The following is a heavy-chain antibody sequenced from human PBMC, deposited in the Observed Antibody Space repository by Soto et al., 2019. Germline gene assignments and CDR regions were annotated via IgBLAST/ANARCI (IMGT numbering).Heavy chain of an antibody. CDR3: ARDLGPPCSSTSCFGAFDI. D-gene: IGHD2-2*01. V-gene: IGHV1-3*01. CDR2: INADNGNT. J-gene: IGHJ3*02. Sequence: ASVKVSCKASGYTLTTYAMQWVRQAPGQRLEWMGWINADNGNTKYSQKFQGRVTITRDTSASTAYMEVSSLRSEDTAVYYCARDLGPPCSSTSCFGAFDIWGQGTMVTVSS. CDR1: GYTLTTYA.